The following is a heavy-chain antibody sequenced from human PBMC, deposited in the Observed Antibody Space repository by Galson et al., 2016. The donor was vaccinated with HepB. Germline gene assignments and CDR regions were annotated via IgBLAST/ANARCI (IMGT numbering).Heavy chain of an antibody. J-gene: IGHJ6*02. CDR1: GYTFTTYA. D-gene: IGHD5-12*01. V-gene: IGHV1-3*01. CDR2: INAANGDT. CDR3: ARGHIVATVDYYYYGLDV. Sequence: SVKVCCKASGYTFTTYAMYWVRQAPGQRLEWMGWINAANGDTKYSQKLQGRGTITWDTSANTAYMELSSLRSEDTAVYYCARGHIVATVDYYYYGLDVWGQGTTVTVSS.